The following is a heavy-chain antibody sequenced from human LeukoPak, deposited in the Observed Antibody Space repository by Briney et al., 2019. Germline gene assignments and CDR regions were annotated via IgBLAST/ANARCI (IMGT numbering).Heavy chain of an antibody. Sequence: GGSLRLSCAASGFTFSDYYMSWIRQAPGKGLEWVSYISSSGSTIYYADSVKGRFTISRDNAKNSLYLQMKSLRGEDTAVYYCARKTFGTVYFDYWGQGNLVTVSS. D-gene: IGHD1-1*01. CDR3: ARKTFGTVYFDY. CDR2: ISSSGSTI. V-gene: IGHV3-11*04. CDR1: GFTFSDYY. J-gene: IGHJ4*02.